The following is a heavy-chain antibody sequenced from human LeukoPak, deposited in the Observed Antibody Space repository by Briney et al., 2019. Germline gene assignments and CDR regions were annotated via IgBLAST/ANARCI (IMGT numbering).Heavy chain of an antibody. J-gene: IGHJ4*02. V-gene: IGHV2-70*11. CDR3: ARIPSGSPPDY. Sequence: TLSLTCTVSGGSISSYYWSWIRQPPGKALEWLARIDWDDDKYYSTSLKTRLTISKDTSKNQVVLTMTNMDPVDTATYYCARIPSGSPPDYWGQGTLVTVSS. D-gene: IGHD1-26*01. CDR1: GGSISSYYW. CDR2: IDWDDDK.